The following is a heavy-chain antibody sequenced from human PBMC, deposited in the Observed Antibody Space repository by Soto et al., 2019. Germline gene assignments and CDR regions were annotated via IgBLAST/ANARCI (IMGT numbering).Heavy chain of an antibody. Sequence: QVQLQESGPGLVKPSETLSLTCTVSGGSFSSYYWSWIRQPPGKGLEWIGNIYYTGSATYNPSLKSRVTMSVDTSKNQFSLKVTSVTAADTALYYGAAFSDYDQSFDSWGQGTPVTVSS. V-gene: IGHV4-59*01. CDR3: AAFSDYDQSFDS. CDR1: GGSFSSYY. J-gene: IGHJ4*02. CDR2: IYYTGSA. D-gene: IGHD5-12*01.